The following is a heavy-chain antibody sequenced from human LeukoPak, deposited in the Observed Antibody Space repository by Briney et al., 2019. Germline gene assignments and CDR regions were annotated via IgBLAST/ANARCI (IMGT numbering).Heavy chain of an antibody. D-gene: IGHD1-26*01. Sequence: QPGGSLRLSCAASGFTFNSYGMSWGRQAPGKGLEWVSATSGNGGSTYYADSVKGRFTISRDNAKNSLYLQMNSLRAEDTAVYYCARGSEWELPPELDYWGQGTLVTVSS. CDR2: TSGNGGST. CDR1: GFTFNSYG. CDR3: ARGSEWELPPELDY. J-gene: IGHJ4*02. V-gene: IGHV3-23*01.